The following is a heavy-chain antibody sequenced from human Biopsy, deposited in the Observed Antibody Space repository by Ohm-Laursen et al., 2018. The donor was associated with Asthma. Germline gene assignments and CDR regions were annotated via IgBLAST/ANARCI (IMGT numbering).Heavy chain of an antibody. J-gene: IGHJ4*02. CDR3: ARGDSSNWSHYYFDY. D-gene: IGHD3-22*01. V-gene: IGHV3-53*01. Sequence: SLRLSCTASGFAVSSDYMFWVRQAPGKGLEWVSVISSGGTSHTADSVRGRFTISRDYSKNTLYLQMHSLRAEDTAVYYCARGDSSNWSHYYFDYWGQGTLVTVSS. CDR2: ISSGGTS. CDR1: GFAVSSDY.